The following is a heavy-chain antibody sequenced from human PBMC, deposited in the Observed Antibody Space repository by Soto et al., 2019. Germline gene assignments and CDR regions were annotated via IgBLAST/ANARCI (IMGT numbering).Heavy chain of an antibody. CDR1: GGSISSYY. D-gene: IGHD2-8*01. Sequence: PSETLSLTCTVSGGSISSYYWSWIRQPPGKGLEWIGYIYYSGSTNYNPSLKSRVTISVDTSKNQFSLKLSSVTAADTAVYYCARVGMVYAIPWFDPWGQGTLVTVSS. CDR2: IYYSGST. V-gene: IGHV4-59*01. CDR3: ARVGMVYAIPWFDP. J-gene: IGHJ5*02.